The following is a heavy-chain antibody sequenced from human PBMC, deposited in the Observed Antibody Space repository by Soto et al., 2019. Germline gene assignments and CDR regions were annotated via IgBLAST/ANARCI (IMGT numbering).Heavy chain of an antibody. J-gene: IGHJ4*02. V-gene: IGHV3-66*01. CDR1: GFTVSSNY. CDR2: IYSGGST. CDR3: ARAVVTASDY. D-gene: IGHD2-21*02. Sequence: EVPLVESGGGLVQPGGSLRLSCAASGFTVSSNYMSWVRQAPVKGLEWVSVIYSGGSTYYADSVKGRFTISRDNSKNTLYLQMNSLRAEDTAVYYCARAVVTASDYWGQGTLVTVSS.